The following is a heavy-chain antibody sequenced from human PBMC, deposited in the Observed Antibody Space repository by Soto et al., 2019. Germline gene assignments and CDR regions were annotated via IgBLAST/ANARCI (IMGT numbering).Heavy chain of an antibody. Sequence: ELQLVESGGGLVQPGGSLRLSCAASGFTFSNYWMGWVRQAHGKGLEWVANIRQDGGDKRDLDSVKCRFTISRDNTQNSLYLQMNGLRVDDTVVYYCARIDCGSNCYSRSWYFDIWGRGTLVTVSS. CDR1: GFTFSNYW. CDR2: IRQDGGDK. D-gene: IGHD2-21*02. J-gene: IGHJ2*01. V-gene: IGHV3-7*03. CDR3: ARIDCGSNCYSRSWYFDI.